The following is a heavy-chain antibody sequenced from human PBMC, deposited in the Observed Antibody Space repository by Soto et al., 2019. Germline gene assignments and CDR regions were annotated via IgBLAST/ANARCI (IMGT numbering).Heavy chain of an antibody. CDR2: IYYSGST. Sequence: PSETLSHTCTFSGGPISSSSYYWGWIRQPPGKGLEWIGSIYYSGSTYYNPSLKSRVTISVDTSKNQFSLKLSSVTAADTAVYYCARHWHRYYGSGSYPNWFDPWGQGTLVTVSS. V-gene: IGHV4-39*01. J-gene: IGHJ5*02. D-gene: IGHD3-10*01. CDR3: ARHWHRYYGSGSYPNWFDP. CDR1: GGPISSSSYY.